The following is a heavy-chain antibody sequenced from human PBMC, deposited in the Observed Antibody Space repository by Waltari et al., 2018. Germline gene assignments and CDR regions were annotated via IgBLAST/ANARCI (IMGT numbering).Heavy chain of an antibody. J-gene: IGHJ3*02. CDR1: GFVSNNYW. V-gene: IGHV3-7*01. CDR2: INQYGSEE. CDR3: ARGDSWAFDI. D-gene: IGHD2-21*02. Sequence: ELQLVESGGGLVPPGRSLKLSCSASGFVSNNYWMCWVRQAPGKGLERVANINQYGSEEHYVDSAKGRFTISRDNAKNAVYLQMNSLSAGDTSVYYCARGDSWAFDIWGQGTMVTVAS.